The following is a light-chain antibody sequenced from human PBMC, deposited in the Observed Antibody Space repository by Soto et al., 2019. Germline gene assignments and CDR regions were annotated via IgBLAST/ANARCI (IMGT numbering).Light chain of an antibody. CDR2: GNS. CDR1: SSNIGAGYD. Sequence: QSVLTQPPSVSGAPGQRVTISCTGSSSNIGAGYDVHWYQRLPGTAPKLLIYGNSNRPSGVPDRFSGSKSGTSASLAITGLQAEDEADYYCQSYDSSLSGLWVFGGGTKLAVL. V-gene: IGLV1-40*01. CDR3: QSYDSSLSGLWV. J-gene: IGLJ3*02.